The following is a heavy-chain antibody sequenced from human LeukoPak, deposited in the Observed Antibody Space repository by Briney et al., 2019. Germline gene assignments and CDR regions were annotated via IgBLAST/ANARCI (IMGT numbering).Heavy chain of an antibody. V-gene: IGHV4-30-2*01. CDR2: IYHSGST. J-gene: IGHJ6*02. D-gene: IGHD1-1*01. CDR3: ARDSVAAIGTGYYYYGMDV. CDR1: GGSISSGGYS. Sequence: SQTLSLTCAVSGGSISSGGYSWSWIRQPPGKGLEWIGYIYHSGSTYYNPSLKSRVTISVDRSKNQFSLKLSSVTAADTAVYYCARDSVAAIGTGYYYYGMDVWGQGTTVTVSS.